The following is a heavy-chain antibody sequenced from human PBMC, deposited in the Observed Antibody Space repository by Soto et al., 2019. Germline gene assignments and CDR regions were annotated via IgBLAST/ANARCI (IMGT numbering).Heavy chain of an antibody. J-gene: IGHJ4*02. V-gene: IGHV3-43*01. CDR3: AKDNFPGTFDY. Sequence: GGSLRLSCAASGFTFDDYTMHWVRQAPGKGLEWVSLISWDGGSTYYADSVKGRFTISRDNCKNSLYLQMNSLRTEDTALYYCAKDNFPGTFDYWGQGTLVTVSS. CDR2: ISWDGGST. CDR1: GFTFDDYT.